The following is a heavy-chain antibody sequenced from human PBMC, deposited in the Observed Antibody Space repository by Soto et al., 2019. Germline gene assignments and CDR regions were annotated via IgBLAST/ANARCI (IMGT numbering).Heavy chain of an antibody. Sequence: GGSLRLSCAASGFTFSSYWMSWVRQAPGKGLEWVANIKQDGSEKYYVDSVKGRFTISRDNAKNSLYLQMNSLRAEDTAVYYCARLESRIVVVPAAHWYFDLWGRGTLVTVSS. CDR1: GFTFSSYW. V-gene: IGHV3-7*01. D-gene: IGHD2-2*01. CDR2: IKQDGSEK. CDR3: ARLESRIVVVPAAHWYFDL. J-gene: IGHJ2*01.